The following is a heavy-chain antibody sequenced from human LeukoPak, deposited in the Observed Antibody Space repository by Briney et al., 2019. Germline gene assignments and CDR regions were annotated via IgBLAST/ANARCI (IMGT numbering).Heavy chain of an antibody. CDR1: GFTFSSYA. CDR3: AKDQGNGYSYFDY. D-gene: IGHD5-24*01. V-gene: IGHV3-23*01. J-gene: IGHJ4*02. CDR2: ISGSGGST. Sequence: GGSLRLSCAAPGFTFSSYAMSWVRQAPGKGLEWVSAISGSGGSTYYADSVKGRFTISRDNSKNTLYLQMNSLRAEDTAVYYCAKDQGNGYSYFDYWGQGTLVTVSS.